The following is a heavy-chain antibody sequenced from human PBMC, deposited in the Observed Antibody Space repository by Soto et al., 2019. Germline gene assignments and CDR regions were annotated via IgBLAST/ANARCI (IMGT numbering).Heavy chain of an antibody. J-gene: IGHJ6*03. CDR3: ARVLSYYYYMDV. CDR1: GFTFSTYS. Sequence: EVQLVESGGGLVKPGGSLRLSCAASGFTFSTYSLNWVRQAPGKGLEWVSFISGSSSYIYYADSVKGRFTISRDNANNSLYLQMNSPRAEDTAIYYCARVLSYYYYMDVWGKGTAVTVSS. V-gene: IGHV3-21*01. D-gene: IGHD2-2*01. CDR2: ISGSSSYI.